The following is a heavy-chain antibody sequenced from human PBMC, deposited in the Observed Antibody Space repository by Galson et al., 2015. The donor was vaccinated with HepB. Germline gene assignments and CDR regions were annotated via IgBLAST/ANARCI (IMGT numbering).Heavy chain of an antibody. V-gene: IGHV3-30*03. Sequence: SLRLSCAASGFTFSSYAMHWVRQAPGKGLEWVAAISSDGSTKYYAESVKGRFTISRDNSKKTVYLQMDSLRAEDTAVYYCPRGSYMVRGVIITNFDYWGQGTLVTVSS. J-gene: IGHJ4*02. D-gene: IGHD3-10*01. CDR3: PRGSYMVRGVIITNFDY. CDR2: ISSDGSTK. CDR1: GFTFSSYA.